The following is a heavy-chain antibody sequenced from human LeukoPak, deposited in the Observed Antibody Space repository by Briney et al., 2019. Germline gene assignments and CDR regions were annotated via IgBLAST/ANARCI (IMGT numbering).Heavy chain of an antibody. CDR2: IKQDGSEK. Sequence: GRSLRLSCAASGFTFNNFWMSWVRHPPGKGLEWVANIKQDGSEKYYVGCVKGRFTISRDNAKDSLYLQMNSLRAEDTAVYYCARGLFDIWGQGTMVTVSS. J-gene: IGHJ3*02. CDR1: GFTFNNFW. V-gene: IGHV3-7*03. CDR3: ARGLFDI.